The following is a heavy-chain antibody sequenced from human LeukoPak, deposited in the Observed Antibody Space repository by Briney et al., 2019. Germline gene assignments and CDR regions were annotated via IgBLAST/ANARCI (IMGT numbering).Heavy chain of an antibody. CDR1: GFTFSSYS. CDR2: ISSSSSYI. D-gene: IGHD7-27*01. Sequence: GGSLRLSCAASGFTFSSYSMNWVRQAPGKGLEWVSSISSSSSYIYYADSVKGRFTISRDNAKNSLYLQMNSLRTEDTAVYYCARSGDWVGYFDLWGRGTLVTVSS. J-gene: IGHJ2*01. V-gene: IGHV3-21*04. CDR3: ARSGDWVGYFDL.